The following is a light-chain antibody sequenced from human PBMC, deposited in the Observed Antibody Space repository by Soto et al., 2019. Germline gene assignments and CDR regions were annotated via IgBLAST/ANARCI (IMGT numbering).Light chain of an antibody. V-gene: IGKV1-39*01. CDR2: TAS. Sequence: DIQMTQSPSSLSASVGDRVSITCRTSQTINNYLNWFQQKPGEAPNLLIYTASNLQSGVSSRFSGSGSGTDFTLTITNLQPEDFATYYCQQGNAIPFTFGQGTRLDI. CDR1: QTINNY. CDR3: QQGNAIPFT. J-gene: IGKJ5*01.